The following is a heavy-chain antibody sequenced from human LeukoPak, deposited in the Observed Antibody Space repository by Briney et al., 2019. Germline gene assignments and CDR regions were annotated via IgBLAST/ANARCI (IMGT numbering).Heavy chain of an antibody. CDR3: ATQRMGGY. CDR1: GFTVSSNY. Sequence: GGSLRLSCAASGFTVSSNYMSWVRQAPGKGLEWVSIIYSGGSTYYADSVKGRFTISRDNSKNTLYLKMNSLRTEDTAVYYCATQRMGGYWGQGTLVTVSS. D-gene: IGHD1-26*01. J-gene: IGHJ4*02. CDR2: IYSGGST. V-gene: IGHV3-53*01.